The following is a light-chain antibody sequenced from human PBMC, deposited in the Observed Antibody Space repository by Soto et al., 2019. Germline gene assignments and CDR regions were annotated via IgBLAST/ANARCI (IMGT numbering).Light chain of an antibody. CDR2: DAS. CDR3: QHRTSLPPEYT. Sequence: EIVLTQSPATLSLSPGERATLSCRASQGVSYYLAWYQQKPGQAPRLLIYDASNRATGIPARFSGSGSGTDFALNISSPEPEDFAVYYCQHRTSLPPEYTFGQGTKLEIK. J-gene: IGKJ2*01. V-gene: IGKV3-11*01. CDR1: QGVSYY.